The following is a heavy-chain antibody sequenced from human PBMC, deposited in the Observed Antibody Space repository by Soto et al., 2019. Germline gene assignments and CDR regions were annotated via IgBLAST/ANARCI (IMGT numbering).Heavy chain of an antibody. CDR3: ARGVEYSSSFFSNYYGMDV. Sequence: PSETLSLTCTVSGGSISSYYWSWIRQPPGKGLEWIGYIYYSGSTNYNPSLKSRVTISVDTSKNQFFLKLSSVTAADTAVYYCARGVEYSSSFFSNYYGMDVWGQGTTVTVSS. J-gene: IGHJ6*02. D-gene: IGHD6-6*01. V-gene: IGHV4-59*01. CDR1: GGSISSYY. CDR2: IYYSGST.